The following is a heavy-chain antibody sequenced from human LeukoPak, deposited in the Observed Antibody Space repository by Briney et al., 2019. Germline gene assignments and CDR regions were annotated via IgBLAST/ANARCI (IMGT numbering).Heavy chain of an antibody. J-gene: IGHJ4*02. V-gene: IGHV4-4*07. CDR3: ARDYSYHDY. Sequence: SETLSLTCSVSGASISAYHWSWIRQPAGKGLEWIGRIYSSGRTNYIPSLKSRLTMSVDTSKNQFSLKLNSVTAADTAVYYCARDYSYHDYWGQGTLVTVSS. CDR2: IYSSGRT. D-gene: IGHD5-18*01. CDR1: GASISAYH.